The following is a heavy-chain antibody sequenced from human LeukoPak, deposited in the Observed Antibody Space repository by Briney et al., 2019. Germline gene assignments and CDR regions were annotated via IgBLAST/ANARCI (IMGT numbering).Heavy chain of an antibody. CDR2: IYYSGST. D-gene: IGHD1-26*01. J-gene: IGHJ4*02. V-gene: IGHV4-59*01. Sequence: PSETLSLTCTVSGGSISSYYWSWIRQPPGKGLEWIGYIYYSGSTNYSPSLKSRVTISVDTSKNQFSLKLSSVTAADTAVYYCASYIVGATPYFDYWGQGTLVTVSS. CDR1: GGSISSYY. CDR3: ASYIVGATPYFDY.